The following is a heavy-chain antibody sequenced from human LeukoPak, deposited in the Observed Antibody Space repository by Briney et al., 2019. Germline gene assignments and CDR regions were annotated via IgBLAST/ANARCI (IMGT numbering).Heavy chain of an antibody. J-gene: IGHJ4*02. V-gene: IGHV3-21*01. CDR2: ISSSSSYI. CDR1: GFTFSSYS. Sequence: GGSLRLSCATSGFTFSSYSMNWVRQAPGKGLEWVSSISSSSSYIYYADSVKGRFTISRDNSKNTLYLQMNSLRAEDTAVSYCARGGYSYSVDYWGQGTLVTVSS. D-gene: IGHD5-18*01. CDR3: ARGGYSYSVDY.